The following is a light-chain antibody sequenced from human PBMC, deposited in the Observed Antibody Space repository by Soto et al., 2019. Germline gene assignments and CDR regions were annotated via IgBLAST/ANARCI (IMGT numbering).Light chain of an antibody. V-gene: IGKV3-20*01. Sequence: EIVLTQSPGTLSLSPGERATLSCRASQSVGSSLSWYQQKPGQAPRLLFYGASNRATAIPDRFSGGGFGTDFTLTITRLEPEDFAVYYCQQYGDSPQTFGPGTKVDIK. CDR3: QQYGDSPQT. CDR2: GAS. CDR1: QSVGSS. J-gene: IGKJ1*01.